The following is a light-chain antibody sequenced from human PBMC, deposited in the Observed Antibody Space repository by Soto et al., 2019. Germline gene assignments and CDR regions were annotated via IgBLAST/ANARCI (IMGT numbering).Light chain of an antibody. CDR1: QSISSW. CDR3: QQYNSYWT. V-gene: IGKV1-5*03. Sequence: DIQMTQSPPTLSASVGDRVTITCRASQSISSWLAWYQQKPGKAPKLLIYKASSLESGVPSRFSGSGSGTEFTLTISSLQPDDFAIHYCQQYNSYWTFGQGTKVEIK. J-gene: IGKJ1*01. CDR2: KAS.